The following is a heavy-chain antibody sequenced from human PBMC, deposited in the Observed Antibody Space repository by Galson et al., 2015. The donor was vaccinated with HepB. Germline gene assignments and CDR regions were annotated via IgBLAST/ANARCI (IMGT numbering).Heavy chain of an antibody. CDR1: GFTFRSYS. CDR3: AREPSYSIYSPNVYYYGMDV. Sequence: SLRLSCAASGFTFRSYSMNWVRQAPGKGLEWVSSISGTSSYIYYADSLKGRFTISRDNAKNSLYLQMNSLRAEDTAVYYCAREPSYSIYSPNVYYYGMDVWGQGTTVTVSS. CDR2: ISGTSSYI. D-gene: IGHD5-18*01. J-gene: IGHJ6*02. V-gene: IGHV3-21*01.